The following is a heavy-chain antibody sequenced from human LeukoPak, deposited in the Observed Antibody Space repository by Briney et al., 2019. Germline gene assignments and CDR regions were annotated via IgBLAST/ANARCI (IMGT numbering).Heavy chain of an antibody. D-gene: IGHD4-23*01. V-gene: IGHV4-59*01. J-gene: IGHJ4*02. CDR3: ARVLDYGGSTFDY. CDR1: GGSISSYY. Sequence: PSETLSLTCTVSGGSISSYYWSWIRQPPGKGLEWIGYIYCSGSTNYNPSLKSRVTISVDTSKNQFSLKLSSVTAADTAVYYCARVLDYGGSTFDYWGQGTLVTVSS. CDR2: IYCSGST.